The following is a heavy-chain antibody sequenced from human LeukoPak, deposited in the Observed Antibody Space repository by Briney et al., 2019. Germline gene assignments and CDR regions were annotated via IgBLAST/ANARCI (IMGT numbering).Heavy chain of an antibody. CDR3: ARVPTVISALWDY. D-gene: IGHD4-17*01. Sequence: EASVNVSCKASGYTFTSYDINWVRQATGQGLEWMGWINAGNGNTKYSQKFQGRVTITRDTSASKVYMELSSLRSEDAVVYCCARVPTVISALWDYWGQGTLVTVSS. J-gene: IGHJ4*02. CDR2: INAGNGNT. CDR1: GYTFTSYD. V-gene: IGHV1-3*01.